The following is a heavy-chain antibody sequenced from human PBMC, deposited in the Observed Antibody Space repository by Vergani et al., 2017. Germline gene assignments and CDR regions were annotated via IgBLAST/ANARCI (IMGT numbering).Heavy chain of an antibody. V-gene: IGHV4-61*02. CDR1: GGSISSGSYY. Sequence: QVQLQESGPGLVKPSQTLSLTCTVSGGSISSGSYYWSWIRQPAGKGLEWIGRIYTSGSTNYNPSLKSRVTISVDTSKNQFSLKLSSVTAADTAVYYCARVRIITIFGYDAFDIWGQGTMVTVSS. CDR2: IYTSGST. D-gene: IGHD3-9*01. J-gene: IGHJ3*02. CDR3: ARVRIITIFGYDAFDI.